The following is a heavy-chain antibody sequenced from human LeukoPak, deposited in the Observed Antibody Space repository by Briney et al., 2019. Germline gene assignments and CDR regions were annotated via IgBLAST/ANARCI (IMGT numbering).Heavy chain of an antibody. D-gene: IGHD6-19*01. CDR2: IGTSSTTI. CDR1: GFTFSSYT. V-gene: IGHV3-48*01. CDR3: ARGESSSGWSPMYYFDN. J-gene: IGHJ4*02. Sequence: GGSLRLSCAASGFTFSSYTMNWVRQPPGKELEWVSNIGTSSTTIYYADSVKGRFTISRDNAKNSLYLQMNSLRADDTAVYYCARGESSSGWSPMYYFDNWGQGTLVTASS.